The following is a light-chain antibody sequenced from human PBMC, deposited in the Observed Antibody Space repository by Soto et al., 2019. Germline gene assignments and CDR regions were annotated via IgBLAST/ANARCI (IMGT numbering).Light chain of an antibody. CDR1: SSDVGGYNF. Sequence: QSALTQPRSVSGSPGQSVTISCTGTSSDVGGYNFVSWYQQYPGKAPKLIIYDVRKRPSGVPDRFSGSKSGNAASLTISGLQAEDEADYYCCSYAGTYTLWVFGGGT. CDR3: CSYAGTYTLWV. J-gene: IGLJ3*02. V-gene: IGLV2-11*01. CDR2: DVR.